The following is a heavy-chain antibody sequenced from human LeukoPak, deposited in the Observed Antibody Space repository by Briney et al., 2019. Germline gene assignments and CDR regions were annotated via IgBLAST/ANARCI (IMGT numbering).Heavy chain of an antibody. V-gene: IGHV3-48*04. CDR2: IYTSGSVI. CDR1: GFTLSSYS. Sequence: GGSLRLSCAASGFTLSSYSVTWVRQAPGKGLEWVSYIYTSGSVIYHADSVKGRFAISGDNAKDSVYLQMNSLRAEDTAVYYCATYYPMVVWGQGTTVIVSS. J-gene: IGHJ6*02. CDR3: ATYYPMVV.